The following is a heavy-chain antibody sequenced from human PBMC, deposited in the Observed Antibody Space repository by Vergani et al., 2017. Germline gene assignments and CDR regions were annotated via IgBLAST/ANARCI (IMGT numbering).Heavy chain of an antibody. CDR2: IKQDGSAK. CDR1: GFTFSSYW. V-gene: IGHV3-7*01. J-gene: IGHJ4*02. CDR3: AREKTRLLLPGTFDY. D-gene: IGHD3-22*01. Sequence: EVQLVESGGGLVQPGGSLRLSCAASGFTFSSYWMSWVRQAPGKGLEWVANIKQDGSAKYYVDSVKGRFTISRDNAKNSLYLQMNSLRAEDTAVYYCAREKTRLLLPGTFDYWGQGTLVTVSS.